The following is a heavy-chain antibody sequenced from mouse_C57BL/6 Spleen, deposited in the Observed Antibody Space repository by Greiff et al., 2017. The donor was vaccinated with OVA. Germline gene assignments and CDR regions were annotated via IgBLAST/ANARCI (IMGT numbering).Heavy chain of an antibody. CDR1: GYTFTSYW. CDR2: IHPNSGST. CDR3: ARAGDY. V-gene: IGHV1-64*01. J-gene: IGHJ2*01. Sequence: VQLQQPGAELVTPGASVKLSCKASGYTFTSYWMHWVKQRPGQGLEWIGMIHPNSGSTHYTEKFKSKATLTVDKSSSTAYMQLSSLTSEDSAVYYCARAGDYWGQGTTLTVSS.